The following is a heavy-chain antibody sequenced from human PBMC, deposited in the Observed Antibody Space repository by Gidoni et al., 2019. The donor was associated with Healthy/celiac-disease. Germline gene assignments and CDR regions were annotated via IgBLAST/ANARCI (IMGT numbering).Heavy chain of an antibody. V-gene: IGHV4-30-4*01. CDR2: IYYSGST. Sequence: QVQLQESGPGLVKPSQTLSLTCAVSGGSISSGGYYWSWIRQPPGKGLEWIGYIYYSGSTYYNPSLKSRVTISVDTSKNQFSLKLSSVTAADTAVYYCAREVKGVAVAGDFFDYWGQGTLVTVSS. CDR3: AREVKGVAVAGDFFDY. J-gene: IGHJ4*02. D-gene: IGHD6-19*01. CDR1: GGSISSGGYY.